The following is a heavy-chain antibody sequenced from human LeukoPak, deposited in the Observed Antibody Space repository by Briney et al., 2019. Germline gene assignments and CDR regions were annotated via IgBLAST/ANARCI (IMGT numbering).Heavy chain of an antibody. Sequence: SVKVSCKAPGGTFSSYTISWVRQAPGQGLEWMGRIIPILGIANYAQKFQGRVTITADKSTSTAYMELSSLRSEDTAEYYCARAYYDFWSGSAFDYWGQGTLVTVSS. J-gene: IGHJ4*02. D-gene: IGHD3-3*01. CDR1: GGTFSSYT. V-gene: IGHV1-69*02. CDR2: IIPILGIA. CDR3: ARAYYDFWSGSAFDY.